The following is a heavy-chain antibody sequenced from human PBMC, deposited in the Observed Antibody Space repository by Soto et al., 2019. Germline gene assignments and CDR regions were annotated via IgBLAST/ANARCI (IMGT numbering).Heavy chain of an antibody. J-gene: IGHJ5*01. Sequence: PGVSLRLSCAASGFTFSNFGMHWVRQAPGKGLQWVGVISYDGSLTHYADSLKGRFTISRDNSKNTLSLQMSSLSPDDTATYYCVKDLFMAPEVSAINDSWGHGTPVTVYS. D-gene: IGHD2-2*01. CDR1: GFTFSNFG. V-gene: IGHV3-30*18. CDR2: ISYDGSLT. CDR3: VKDLFMAPEVSAINDS.